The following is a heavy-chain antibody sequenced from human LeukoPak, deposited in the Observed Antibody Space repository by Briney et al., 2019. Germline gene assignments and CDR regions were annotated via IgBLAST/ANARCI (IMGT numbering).Heavy chain of an antibody. CDR1: GFDFSGFY. J-gene: IGHJ4*02. V-gene: IGHV3-73*01. CDR3: TRQECSGGSCSYVDF. D-gene: IGHD2-15*01. Sequence: PGGSLKLSCAASGFDFSGFYVHWVRQASGRGLEWVGLIRNKPNSYTTVYAASVKGRFTISRDDSKNKAYLQMNSLKAEDTAVYYCTRQECSGGSCSYVDFWGQGTLVTVSS. CDR2: IRNKPNSYTT.